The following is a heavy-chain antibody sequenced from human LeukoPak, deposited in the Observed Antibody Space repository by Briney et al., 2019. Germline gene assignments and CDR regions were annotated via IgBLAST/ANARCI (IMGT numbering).Heavy chain of an antibody. CDR3: VRFSIGAFGAYVADY. Sequence: ASVKVSCKTSGYSFTAYYIQWVRRAPGQGLEWMGWINPKSGVAESEQRFQGRITLTRDTPINTAYMDPSSLRSDDTALYFCVRFSIGAFGAYVADYWGQGTLVTVSS. CDR1: GYSFTAYY. J-gene: IGHJ4*02. V-gene: IGHV1-2*02. D-gene: IGHD3-22*01. CDR2: INPKSGVA.